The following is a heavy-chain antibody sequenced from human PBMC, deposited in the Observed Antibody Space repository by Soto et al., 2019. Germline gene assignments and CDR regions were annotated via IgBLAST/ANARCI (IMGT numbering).Heavy chain of an antibody. J-gene: IGHJ4*02. V-gene: IGHV3-9*01. CDR1: GFTFDDYA. D-gene: IGHD6-6*01. CDR2: ISRNMGSI. Sequence: PGGSLRLSCAASGFTFDDYAMHLVRQAPGKGLEWVSCISRNMGSIGYADSVKGRFTISRDNAKNSLYLQMNSLRAEDTALYYCAKDLVPAAPGPGYFDHWGQGT. CDR3: AKDLVPAAPGPGYFDH.